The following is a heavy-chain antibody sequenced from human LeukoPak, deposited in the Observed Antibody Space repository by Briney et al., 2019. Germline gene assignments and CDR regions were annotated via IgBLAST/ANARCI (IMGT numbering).Heavy chain of an antibody. J-gene: IGHJ4*02. D-gene: IGHD3-10*01. Sequence: PSQTLSLTCTVSGGSISSGSYYWRWIRQPAGKGLEWIGRIYTSGSTSYNPSLKSRVTISVDTSKNQFSLKLSSVTAADTAVYYCARDASSVPPDSGYYGAYYFDYWGQGTLVTVSS. V-gene: IGHV4-61*02. CDR2: IYTSGST. CDR3: ARDASSVPPDSGYYGAYYFDY. CDR1: GGSISSGSYY.